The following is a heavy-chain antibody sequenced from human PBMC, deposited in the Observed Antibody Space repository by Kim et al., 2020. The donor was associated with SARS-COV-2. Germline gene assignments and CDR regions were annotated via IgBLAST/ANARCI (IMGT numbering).Heavy chain of an antibody. Sequence: GGSLRLSCAASGFTFSSYGMHWVRQAPGKGLEWVAVIWYDGSNKYYADSVKGRFTISRDNSKNTLYLQMNSLRAEDTAVYYCARDPGYQRGRYYYYYMDVWGKGTTVTISS. CDR1: GFTFSSYG. D-gene: IGHD2-2*01. CDR2: IWYDGSNK. J-gene: IGHJ6*03. CDR3: ARDPGYQRGRYYYYYMDV. V-gene: IGHV3-33*01.